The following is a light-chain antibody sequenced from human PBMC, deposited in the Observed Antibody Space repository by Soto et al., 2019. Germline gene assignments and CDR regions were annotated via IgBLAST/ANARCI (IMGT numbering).Light chain of an antibody. Sequence: QSALTQPASVSGSPGQSITISCTGSSSDIGGYNYVSWYQQHPGKAPELMIFDVNIRPSGVSNRFSGSKSGNTASLTISGLQAEDEADYYCSSYTSSNSVVVFGGGTKLTVL. J-gene: IGLJ2*01. CDR2: DVN. CDR1: SSDIGGYNY. CDR3: SSYTSSNSVVV. V-gene: IGLV2-14*03.